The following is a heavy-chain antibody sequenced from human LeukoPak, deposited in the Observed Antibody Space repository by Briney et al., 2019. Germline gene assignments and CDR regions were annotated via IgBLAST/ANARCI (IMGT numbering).Heavy chain of an antibody. CDR3: ARVVGFSYYFDS. D-gene: IGHD2-15*01. Sequence: GGSLRLSCTASAFPFSNYSMNWVRQAPGKGLEWVSSISGSSIYIYYADSVKGRFTLSRDNAKKSLYLQMNSLRAEDTAVYFCARVVGFSYYFDSWGQGTLVTVSS. V-gene: IGHV3-21*01. CDR1: AFPFSNYS. CDR2: ISGSSIYI. J-gene: IGHJ4*02.